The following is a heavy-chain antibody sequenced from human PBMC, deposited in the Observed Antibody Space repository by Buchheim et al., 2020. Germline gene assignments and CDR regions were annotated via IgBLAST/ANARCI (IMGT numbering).Heavy chain of an antibody. D-gene: IGHD3-22*01. V-gene: IGHV4-30-4*01. J-gene: IGHJ2*01. CDR2: IYYSGST. CDR1: GGSISSGDYY. CDR3: ARDHASGYYYYDPLLERYFDL. Sequence: QVQLQESGPGLVKPSQTLSLTCTVSGGSISSGDYYWSWIRQPPGKGLEWIGYIYYSGSTYYNPSLKSRVTISVDTSKNQFSLKLSSVTAADTAVYYCARDHASGYYYYDPLLERYFDLWGRGTL.